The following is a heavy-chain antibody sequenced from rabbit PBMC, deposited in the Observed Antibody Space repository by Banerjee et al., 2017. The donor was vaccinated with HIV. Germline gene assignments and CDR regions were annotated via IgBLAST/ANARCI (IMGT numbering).Heavy chain of an antibody. D-gene: IGHD6-1*01. Sequence: QEQLLESGGGLVQPEGSLTLTCKASGFDISSYRMCWVRQAPGKRPEWIACIYNGDGGTYYASWVNGQFTISKTSSTTVTLQMTSLTVADTATYFCARDQGTYGYGGYASPFNLWGPGTLVTVS. CDR3: ARDQGTYGYGGYASPFNL. V-gene: IGHV1S47*01. CDR1: GFDISSYR. J-gene: IGHJ4*01. CDR2: IYNGDGGT.